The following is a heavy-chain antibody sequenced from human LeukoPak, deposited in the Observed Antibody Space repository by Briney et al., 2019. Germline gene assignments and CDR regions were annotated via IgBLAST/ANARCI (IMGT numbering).Heavy chain of an antibody. CDR2: LSGSGASP. J-gene: IGHJ4*02. D-gene: IGHD6-19*01. CDR3: AKNVDYSSRGADY. CDR1: GSHFSSCV. V-gene: IGHV3-23*01. Sequence: RVSLRLSCVSTGSHFSSCVMSWVRHAPPQGLEWVSALSGSGASPYYAASVKGRFTISRDNSKNTLYLQMNSLRAEDTAVYYCAKNVDYSSRGADYWGQGTLVTVSS.